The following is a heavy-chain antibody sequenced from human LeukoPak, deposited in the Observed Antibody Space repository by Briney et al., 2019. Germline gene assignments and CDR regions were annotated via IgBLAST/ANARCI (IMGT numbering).Heavy chain of an antibody. Sequence: TSGTLSLTCAVSGGSISSSNWWSWVRPPPGKGLEWIGEIYHSGSTNYNPSLKSRVTISVDKSKNQFSLKLSSVTAADTAVYYCARGGGMVGATSDYWGQGTLVTVSS. CDR2: IYHSGST. D-gene: IGHD1-26*01. CDR1: GGSISSSNW. CDR3: ARGGGMVGATSDY. J-gene: IGHJ4*02. V-gene: IGHV4-4*02.